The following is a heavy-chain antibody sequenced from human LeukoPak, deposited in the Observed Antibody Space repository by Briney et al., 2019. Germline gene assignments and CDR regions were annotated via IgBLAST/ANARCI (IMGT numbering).Heavy chain of an antibody. D-gene: IGHD2-2*01. CDR3: AKDPSVVPAAMGYYYYYMDV. J-gene: IGHJ6*03. V-gene: IGHV3-30*02. CDR1: GFTFSSYG. CDR2: IRYDGSNK. Sequence: GGSLRLSCAASGFTFSSYGMHWVRQAPGKGLEWVAFIRYDGSNKYYADSVKGRFTISRDNSKNTLYLQMNSLRAEDTAVYYCAKDPSVVPAAMGYYYYYMDVWGKGTTVTVSS.